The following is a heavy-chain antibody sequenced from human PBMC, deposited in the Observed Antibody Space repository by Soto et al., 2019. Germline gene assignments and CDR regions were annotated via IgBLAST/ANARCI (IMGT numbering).Heavy chain of an antibody. CDR3: ARDGGRTGTTGPRTLGY. D-gene: IGHD1-7*01. J-gene: IGHJ4*02. V-gene: IGHV1-46*01. CDR1: GYTFTSYY. CDR2: INPSGGST. Sequence: QVQLVQSGAEVKKPGASVKVSCKASGYTFTSYYMHWVRQAPGQGLEWMGIINPSGGSTSYEQKFKGRVTMIRDTSTSKVYRELSSLRSEDTAVYYCARDGGRTGTTGPRTLGYWGQGTLGTVSS.